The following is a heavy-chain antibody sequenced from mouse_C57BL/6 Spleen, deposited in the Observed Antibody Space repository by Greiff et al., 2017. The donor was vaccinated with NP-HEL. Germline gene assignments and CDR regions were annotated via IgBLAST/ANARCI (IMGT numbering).Heavy chain of an antibody. CDR3: ARYPATVVDYYYAMDY. Sequence: EVQGVESGGGLVQPGGSLSLSCAASGFTFTDYYMSWVRQPPGKALEWLGFIRNKANGYTTEYSASVKGRFTIYRDNSQSNLYLQMDALRAEDSATYYCARYPATVVDYYYAMDYWGQGTSVTVSS. V-gene: IGHV7-3*01. D-gene: IGHD1-1*01. CDR1: GFTFTDYY. J-gene: IGHJ4*01. CDR2: IRNKANGYTT.